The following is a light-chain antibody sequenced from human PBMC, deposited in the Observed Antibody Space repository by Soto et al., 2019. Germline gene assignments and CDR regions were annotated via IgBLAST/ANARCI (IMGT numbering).Light chain of an antibody. CDR1: SSSIGAGYE. J-gene: IGLJ1*01. CDR2: GNG. Sequence: QSVLTQPPSVSGAPGQRVTISCSGTSSSIGAGYEVHWYHQLPGTAPKLVVSGNGNRPSGVPDRLSASKSGTSASLAITGLQAEDEGHYYCKSYAKRLTAYVFGTGTKLTVL. CDR3: KSYAKRLTAYV. V-gene: IGLV1-40*01.